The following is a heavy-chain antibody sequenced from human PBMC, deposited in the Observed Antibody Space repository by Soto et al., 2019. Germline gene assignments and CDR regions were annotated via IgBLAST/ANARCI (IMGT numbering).Heavy chain of an antibody. CDR1: GFTFSNDV. CDR3: AANVVVPPGPFDY. Sequence: GGSLRLSCAASGFTFSNDVMSWVRQPPGKGLEWVSVINESGEITNYADSVRGRFTISRDNSKKTLYLQMNSLRAEDTAVYYCAANVVVPPGPFDYWGQGSLVTVSS. D-gene: IGHD2-2*01. J-gene: IGHJ4*02. V-gene: IGHV3-23*01. CDR2: INESGEIT.